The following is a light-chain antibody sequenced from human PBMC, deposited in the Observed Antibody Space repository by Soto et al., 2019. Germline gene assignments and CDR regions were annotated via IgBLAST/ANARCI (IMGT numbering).Light chain of an antibody. J-gene: IGKJ4*01. V-gene: IGKV3-11*01. CDR2: DAS. CDR3: HQRSDWPHLT. Sequence: EIVLTQSPATLSLSPGERATLSCRASQSVGSYLAWFQQKPGQVPRLLIYDASNRATGIPARFSGSGSGTDFSLTISSLEAEDFAVYYCHQRSDWPHLTFGGGTKVEIK. CDR1: QSVGSY.